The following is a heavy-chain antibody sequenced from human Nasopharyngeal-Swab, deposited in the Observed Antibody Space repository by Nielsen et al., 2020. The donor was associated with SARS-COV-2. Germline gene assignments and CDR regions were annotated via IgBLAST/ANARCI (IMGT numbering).Heavy chain of an antibody. CDR3: AKEGATGWFDP. V-gene: IGHV4-59*11. Sequence: SETLSLTCTVSGVSITSQYWSWIRQPPGKGLEWIGYISHNSGTSYNPSLKSRVTMFMDTSKNQFSLRLRSVTAADTAVYYCAKEGATGWFDPWGQGTLVTVSP. J-gene: IGHJ5*02. CDR2: ISHNSGT. CDR1: GVSITSQY.